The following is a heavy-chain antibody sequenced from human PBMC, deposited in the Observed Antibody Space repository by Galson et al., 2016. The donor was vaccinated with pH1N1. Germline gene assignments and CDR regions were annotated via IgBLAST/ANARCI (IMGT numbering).Heavy chain of an antibody. D-gene: IGHD1-26*01. CDR2: VSGTGXPT. V-gene: IGHV3-23*01. J-gene: IGHJ4*02. CDR1: GFTFINYA. CDR3: AKDLGRYSEIDY. Sequence: SLRLSCAASGFTFINYAMSWVRQAPGKGLEWVSTVSGTGXPTYYADSVKGRFTISRDNSNNTVYLRMNSLRVEDTAVYYCAKDLGRYSEIDYWGQGTLVTVSS.